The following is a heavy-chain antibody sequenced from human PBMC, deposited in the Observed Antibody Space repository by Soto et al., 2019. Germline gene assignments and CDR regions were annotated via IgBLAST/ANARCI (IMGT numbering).Heavy chain of an antibody. D-gene: IGHD3-3*01. J-gene: IGHJ4*02. V-gene: IGHV3-7*01. CDR1: GFTFSSYW. CDR2: IKQDGSEK. Sequence: LRLSCAASGFTFSSYWMSWVRQAPGKGLEWVANIKQDGSEKYYVDSVKGRFTISRDNAKNSLYLQMNSLRAEDTAVYYCARDSLRFLEWLLPRSNYFDYWGQGTLVTVSS. CDR3: ARDSLRFLEWLLPRSNYFDY.